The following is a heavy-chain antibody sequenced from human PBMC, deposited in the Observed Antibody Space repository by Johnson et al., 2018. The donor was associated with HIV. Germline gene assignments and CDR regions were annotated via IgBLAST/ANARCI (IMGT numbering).Heavy chain of an antibody. Sequence: QVQLVESGGGVVQPGRSLRLSCAASGFTFSSYGMHWVRQAPGKGLEWVAVISYDGGNKYYADSVKGRFTISRDNSKNTLYLQMNSLRAEDTAVYYCAKWSIVGATFSDAFGIWGQGTMVTVSS. CDR3: AKWSIVGATFSDAFGI. J-gene: IGHJ3*02. CDR2: ISYDGGNK. CDR1: GFTFSSYG. D-gene: IGHD1-26*01. V-gene: IGHV3-30*18.